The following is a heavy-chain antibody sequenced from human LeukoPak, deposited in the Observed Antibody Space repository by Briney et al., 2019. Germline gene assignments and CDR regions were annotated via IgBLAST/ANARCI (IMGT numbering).Heavy chain of an antibody. CDR2: ISYDGNNK. CDR3: ASSRSGWIYFDY. D-gene: IGHD6-19*01. J-gene: IGHJ4*02. CDR1: GFTFSSYA. Sequence: GGSLRLSCAASGFTFSSYAMHWVRQAPGKGLEWVAVISYDGNNKYYADSVKGRFTISRDNSKNTLYLQMSSLRVEDTAVYYCASSRSGWIYFDYWGQGTLVTVSS. V-gene: IGHV3-30*15.